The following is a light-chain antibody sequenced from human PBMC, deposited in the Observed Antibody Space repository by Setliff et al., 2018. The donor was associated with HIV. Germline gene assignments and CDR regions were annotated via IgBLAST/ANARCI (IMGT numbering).Light chain of an antibody. J-gene: IGLJ3*02. V-gene: IGLV2-14*03. CDR3: SSYTSSSTWV. CDR1: SSDVGGLNY. Sequence: QSVLTQPASVSGSPGQWITTSCTGTSSDVGGLNYVSWYQQQPGKAPQLLIYDVITRPSGVSDRFSASKSGNTASLTISGLQADDEADYYCSSYTSSSTWVFGGGTKVTVL. CDR2: DVI.